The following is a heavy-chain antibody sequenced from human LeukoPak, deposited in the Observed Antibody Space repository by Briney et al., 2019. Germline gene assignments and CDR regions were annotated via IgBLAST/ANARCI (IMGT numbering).Heavy chain of an antibody. V-gene: IGHV3-48*03. D-gene: IGHD6-19*01. J-gene: IGHJ4*02. CDR3: ARSSGWPQWGPYYFDY. Sequence: PGGSLRLSCAASGFTFSSYEMNWVRQAPGKGLEWVSYISSSGSTIYYADSVKGRFTISRDNAKNSLYLQMNSLRAEDTAVYYCARSSGWPQWGPYYFDYWGQGTLVTVSS. CDR2: ISSSGSTI. CDR1: GFTFSSYE.